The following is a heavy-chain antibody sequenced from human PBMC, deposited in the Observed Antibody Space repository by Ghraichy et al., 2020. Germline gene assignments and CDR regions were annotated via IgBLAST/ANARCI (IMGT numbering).Heavy chain of an antibody. CDR2: IYPGDSDT. J-gene: IGHJ5*02. CDR1: GYRFTSSW. Sequence: GESLNISCKGTGYRFTSSWIGWVRQMPGKGLEWMGIIYPGDSDTRYSPSFQGQVTISADKSISTAYLQWSSLKASDTAMYYCARRETYYYDSSGHGGWFDPWGQGTLVTVSS. D-gene: IGHD3-22*01. V-gene: IGHV5-51*01. CDR3: ARRETYYYDSSGHGGWFDP.